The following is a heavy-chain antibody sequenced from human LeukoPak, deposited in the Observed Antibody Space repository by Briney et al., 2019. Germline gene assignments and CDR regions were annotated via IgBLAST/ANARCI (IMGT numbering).Heavy chain of an antibody. V-gene: IGHV4-30-4*08. J-gene: IGHJ4*02. CDR1: GGSISSGDYY. Sequence: SQTLSLTCTVSGGSISSGDYYWSWIRQPPGKGLEWIGYIYYSGSTYYNPSLKSRVTISVDTSKNQFSLKLSSVTAADTAVYYCARERGEPPYADYWGQGTLVTVSS. CDR2: IYYSGST. D-gene: IGHD1-14*01. CDR3: ARERGEPPYADY.